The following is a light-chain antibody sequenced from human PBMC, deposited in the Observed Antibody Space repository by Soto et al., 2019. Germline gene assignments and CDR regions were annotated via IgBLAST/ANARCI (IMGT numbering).Light chain of an antibody. V-gene: IGLV2-8*01. Sequence: QSVLTQPPSASGSPGQSVTISCTGASSEVGAYDYVSWYRQHPGKAPKLILYEINKQPSEVPDRFSVSKFGDEDSLIVSGLQAEDEADYYCSSFAGSNNFPDVFGTGTKVTVL. CDR2: EIN. J-gene: IGLJ1*01. CDR3: SSFAGSNNFPDV. CDR1: SSEVGAYDY.